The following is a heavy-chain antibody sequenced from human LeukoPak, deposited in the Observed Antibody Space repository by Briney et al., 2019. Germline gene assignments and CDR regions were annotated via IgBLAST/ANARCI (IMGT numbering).Heavy chain of an antibody. CDR2: IKQDGSEK. J-gene: IGHJ4*02. CDR3: ARVEKDVILTGYLDY. D-gene: IGHD3-9*01. Sequence: PGGSLRLSCAASGFTFSSYWMSWVRQAPGKGLEWVANIKQDGSEKYYVDSVKGRFTISRDNAKNSLYLQMNSLRAEDTAVYYCARVEKDVILTGYLDYWGQGTLVTVSS. V-gene: IGHV3-7*03. CDR1: GFTFSSYW.